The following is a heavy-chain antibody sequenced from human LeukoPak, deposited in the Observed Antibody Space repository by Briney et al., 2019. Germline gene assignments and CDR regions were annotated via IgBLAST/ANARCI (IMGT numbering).Heavy chain of an antibody. D-gene: IGHD1-26*01. J-gene: IGHJ4*02. CDR3: ARAGSYYYVDY. Sequence: SETLSLTCTVSGGSTSTYYWTWLRQPPGKGLEWIGYIYYTGSTNYNPSLKSRVTISFDTSKNQFSLKLSSVTAADTAVYYCARAGSYYYVDYWGRGTLVTVSS. V-gene: IGHV4-59*01. CDR1: GGSTSTYY. CDR2: IYYTGST.